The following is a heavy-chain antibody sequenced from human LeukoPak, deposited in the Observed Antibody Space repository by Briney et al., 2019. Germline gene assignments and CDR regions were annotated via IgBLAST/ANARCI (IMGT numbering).Heavy chain of an antibody. D-gene: IGHD6-13*01. J-gene: IGHJ5*02. CDR2: ISWNSGSI. Sequence: PGGSLRLSCAASGFTFDGYAMHWVRQAPGKGLEWVSGISWNSGSIGYADSVKGRFTISRDNSKNTLYLQMNSLRAEDTAVYYCARHVPVQQQLTQGFDPWGQGTLVTVSS. V-gene: IGHV3-9*01. CDR1: GFTFDGYA. CDR3: ARHVPVQQQLTQGFDP.